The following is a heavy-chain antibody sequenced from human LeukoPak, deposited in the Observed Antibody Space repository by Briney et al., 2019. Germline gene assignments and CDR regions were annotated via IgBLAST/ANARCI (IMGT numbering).Heavy chain of an antibody. Sequence: PGGSLRLSCAASGFTFSSYDMHWVRQAPGKGLVWVSRINSDGSSTSYADSVKGRFTISRDNAKNTLYLQMNSLRAEDTAVYYCARALLRLGDLYDYWGQGTLVTVSS. J-gene: IGHJ4*02. CDR2: INSDGSST. V-gene: IGHV3-74*01. CDR1: GFTFSSYD. CDR3: ARALLRLGDLYDY. D-gene: IGHD3-16*01.